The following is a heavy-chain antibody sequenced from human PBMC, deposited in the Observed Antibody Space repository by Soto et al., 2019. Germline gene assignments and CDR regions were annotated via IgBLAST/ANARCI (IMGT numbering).Heavy chain of an antibody. Sequence: ASVKVSCKASGYTFTSYGISWVRQAPGQGLEWMGWISAYNGNTNYAQKLQGRVTMTTDTSTSTAYMELRSLRSDDTAVYYCARDEISAITIFGVVRPYYFDYWGQGTMVTVYS. CDR2: ISAYNGNT. CDR3: ARDEISAITIFGVVRPYYFDY. J-gene: IGHJ4*02. V-gene: IGHV1-18*04. CDR1: GYTFTSYG. D-gene: IGHD3-3*01.